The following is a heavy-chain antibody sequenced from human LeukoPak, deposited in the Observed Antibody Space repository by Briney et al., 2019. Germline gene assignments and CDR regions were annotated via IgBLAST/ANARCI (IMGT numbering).Heavy chain of an antibody. CDR2: ILSSGTT. J-gene: IGHJ5*02. V-gene: IGHV3-23*01. Sequence: TGGSLRLSCAASGFPFSAAAMTWVRQAPGKGLEWVSHILSSGTTYYADSVRGRFTISRDNSKNTLYLLMTSLRADDTAVYYCATVKYDYGDPVGWFDPWGQGTLLTVSS. CDR3: ATVKYDYGDPVGWFDP. CDR1: GFPFSAAA. D-gene: IGHD4-17*01.